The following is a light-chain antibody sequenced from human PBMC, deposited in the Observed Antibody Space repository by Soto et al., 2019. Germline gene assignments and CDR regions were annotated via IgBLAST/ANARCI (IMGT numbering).Light chain of an antibody. V-gene: IGKV3-15*01. CDR3: QQYNNWRALT. J-gene: IGKJ4*01. CDR2: GAS. CDR1: QSVSSN. Sequence: EIVMTQSPATLSVSPGDRATLSCRASQSVSSNLAWYQQKPGQAPRLLIYGASTRATGIPARFSGSGSGTEFTLTISSLQSEDFAVYYCQQYNNWRALTFGGGTKVEIK.